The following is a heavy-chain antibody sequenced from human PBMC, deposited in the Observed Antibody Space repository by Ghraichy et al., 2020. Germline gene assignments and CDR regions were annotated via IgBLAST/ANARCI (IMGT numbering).Heavy chain of an antibody. J-gene: IGHJ4*02. V-gene: IGHV1-18*01. CDR3: ARDFGGYARFDY. D-gene: IGHD2-15*01. Sequence: ASVKVSCKTAGYTFSTSVISWVRQAPGQGLERMGWISGHTDVTNFAQKFKGRLTLTRDTSTSTVHMELTSLTSDDAAVYYCARDFGGYARFDYWGQGTLVTVSS. CDR2: ISGHTDVT. CDR1: GYTFSTSV.